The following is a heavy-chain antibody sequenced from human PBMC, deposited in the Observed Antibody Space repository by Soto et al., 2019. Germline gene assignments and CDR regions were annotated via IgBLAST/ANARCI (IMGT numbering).Heavy chain of an antibody. CDR2: IYPGDSDT. V-gene: IGHV5-51*01. CDR1: GYSFTSYW. Sequence: PGESLKISCKGSGYSFTSYWIGWVRQMPGKGLEWMGIIYPGDSDTRYSPSFQGQVTISADKSISTAYLQWSSLKASDTAMYYCARHISWPGYYYDSSGFDYWGQGTLVTVSS. D-gene: IGHD3-22*01. CDR3: ARHISWPGYYYDSSGFDY. J-gene: IGHJ4*02.